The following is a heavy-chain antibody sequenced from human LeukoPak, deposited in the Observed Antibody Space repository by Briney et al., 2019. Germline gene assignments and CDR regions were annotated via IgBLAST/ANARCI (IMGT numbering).Heavy chain of an antibody. V-gene: IGHV3-33*01. Sequence: GGSLRLSCAASGFPFSSYGMHWVRQAPGKGLEWVAVIWYDGSNKYYADSVKGRFTISRDNSKNTPYLQMNSLRAEDTAVYYCARGGNHGDYWYFDLWGRGTLVTVSS. J-gene: IGHJ2*01. CDR3: ARGGNHGDYWYFDL. CDR2: IWYDGSNK. CDR1: GFPFSSYG. D-gene: IGHD4-17*01.